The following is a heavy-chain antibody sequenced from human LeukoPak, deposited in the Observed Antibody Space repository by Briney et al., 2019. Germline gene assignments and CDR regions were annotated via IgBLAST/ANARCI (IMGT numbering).Heavy chain of an antibody. V-gene: IGHV3-9*02. CDR1: GLTTADYA. CDR2: ISWNSGFI. CDR3: AKEGAMATTYDFDY. Sequence: PGGSLRLSCAASGLTTADYAMTRVRRAPGKGLEWVSGISWNSGFIGYADSVKGRFTITKDNAKNSLYLQMNRLRAEDTALYYCAKEGAMATTYDFDYWGQGTLVTVTS. J-gene: IGHJ4*02. D-gene: IGHD5-24*01.